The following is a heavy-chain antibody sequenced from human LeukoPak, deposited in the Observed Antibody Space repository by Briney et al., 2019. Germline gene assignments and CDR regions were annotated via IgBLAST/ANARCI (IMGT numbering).Heavy chain of an antibody. Sequence: GGSLRLSCAASGFTFSSDGMHWVRQAPGKGLEWVAVIWDDGSNKYYADSVKGRFTISRDNSKNTLYLQMNSLRAEATAAYYSARDNKIQLAYTDYWGQGTLVTVSS. CDR1: GFTFSSDG. J-gene: IGHJ4*02. D-gene: IGHD5-18*01. CDR3: ARDNKIQLAYTDY. V-gene: IGHV3-33*01. CDR2: IWDDGSNK.